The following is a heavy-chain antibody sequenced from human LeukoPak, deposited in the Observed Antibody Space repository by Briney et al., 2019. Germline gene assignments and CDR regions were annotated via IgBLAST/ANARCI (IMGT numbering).Heavy chain of an antibody. CDR1: GGSISSSSYY. V-gene: IGHV4-39*01. CDR3: ARASRHIDY. J-gene: IGHJ4*02. Sequence: PSETLSLTCTVSGGSISSSSYYWGWIRQPPGKGLEWIGSIYYSGSTYYNPSLKSRVTISVDTSKNQFSLNLSSVTAADTAVYYCARASRHIDYWGQGTLVTVSS. D-gene: IGHD5-12*01. CDR2: IYYSGST.